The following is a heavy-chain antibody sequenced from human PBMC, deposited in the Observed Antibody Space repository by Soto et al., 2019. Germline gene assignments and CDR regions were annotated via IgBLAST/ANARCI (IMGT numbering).Heavy chain of an antibody. D-gene: IGHD3-10*01. V-gene: IGHV3-74*01. CDR1: GFTFSVYW. CDR2: INTDGGST. J-gene: IGHJ5*02. Sequence: EVQLVESGGGLVQPGGSLRLSCAASGFTFSVYWMHWVRQAPGKGLVWVSRINTDGGSTEYADSVKGRFIISRDNAEDTLYLQINSLRVEDSAMYYCAKSGCSKSGNCIDTWGQGTLVTVSS. CDR3: AKSGCSKSGNCIDT.